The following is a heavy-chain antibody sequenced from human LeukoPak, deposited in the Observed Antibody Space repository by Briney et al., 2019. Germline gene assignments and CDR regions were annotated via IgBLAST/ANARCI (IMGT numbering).Heavy chain of an antibody. V-gene: IGHV3-48*03. J-gene: IGHJ3*01. CDR2: ITNDGTTI. CDR1: GFTFGDYA. Sequence: GGSLRLSCTASGFTFGDYAMNWVRQAPGKGPEWLAYITNDGTTIYYADSVKGRFTISRDNAKKSLFLQMSSLRADDTAVYYCARLLNYLDSSGNNHDAFDLWGQGTMVTVSS. CDR3: ARLLNYLDSSGNNHDAFDL. D-gene: IGHD3-22*01.